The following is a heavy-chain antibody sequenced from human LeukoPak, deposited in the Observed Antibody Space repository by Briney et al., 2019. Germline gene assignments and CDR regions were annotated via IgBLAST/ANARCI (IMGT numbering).Heavy chain of an antibody. CDR2: VIPIFGTA. CDR1: GGTLSKYS. Sequence: GGPVEVSRQASGGTLSKYSIHRGRQGPGQRPGWVGGVIPIFGTANYAQKFQGKVTITADESTNTAYMELSSLRSEDTAIYYCARGWDYDSGGRPTAYVYWGQGTLVSVSS. CDR3: ARGWDYDSGGRPTAYVY. J-gene: IGHJ4*02. V-gene: IGHV1-69*01. D-gene: IGHD3-22*01.